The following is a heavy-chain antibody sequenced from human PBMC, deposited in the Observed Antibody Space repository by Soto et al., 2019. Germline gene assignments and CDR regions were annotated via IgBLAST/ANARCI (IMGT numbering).Heavy chain of an antibody. J-gene: IGHJ4*02. CDR3: ARDPFARPRSIAAAGFPSDY. CDR1: GFTFSSYG. V-gene: IGHV3-33*01. Sequence: SLRLSCAASGFTFSSYGKHWVRQAPGKGLEWVAVIWYDGSNKYYADSVKGRFTISRDNSKNTLYLQMNSLRAEDTAVYYCARDPFARPRSIAAAGFPSDYWGQGTLVTVSS. CDR2: IWYDGSNK. D-gene: IGHD6-13*01.